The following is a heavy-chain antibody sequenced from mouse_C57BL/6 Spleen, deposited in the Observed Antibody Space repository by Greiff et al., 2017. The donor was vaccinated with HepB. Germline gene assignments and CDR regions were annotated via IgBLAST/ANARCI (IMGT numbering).Heavy chain of an antibody. CDR2: ISSGSSTI. D-gene: IGHD2-5*01. V-gene: IGHV5-17*01. CDR3: ARRSNYEDYAMDY. Sequence: EXQLVESGGGLVKPGGSLKLSCAASGFTFSDYGMHWVRQAPEKGLEWVAYISSGSSTIYYADTVKGRFTISRDNAKNTLFLQMTSLRSEDTAMYYCARRSNYEDYAMDYWGQGTSVTVSS. CDR1: GFTFSDYG. J-gene: IGHJ4*01.